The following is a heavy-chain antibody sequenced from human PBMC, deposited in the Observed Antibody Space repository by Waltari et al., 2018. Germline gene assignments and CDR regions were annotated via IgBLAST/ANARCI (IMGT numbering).Heavy chain of an antibody. V-gene: IGHV4-34*01. CDR2: INHSGSN. Sequence: QVQLQQWGAGRFKPSEPRSLTCAGDCGSFTGYPWRGIRQPPGKGREWIGEINHSGSNNYNPSLKSRVTISVDTSKNQFSLNLSSVTAADTAVYYCAREVDYIWGSYRKGGWFDPWGQGTLVTGSS. J-gene: IGHJ5*02. D-gene: IGHD3-16*02. CDR3: AREVDYIWGSYRKGGWFDP. CDR1: CGSFTGYP.